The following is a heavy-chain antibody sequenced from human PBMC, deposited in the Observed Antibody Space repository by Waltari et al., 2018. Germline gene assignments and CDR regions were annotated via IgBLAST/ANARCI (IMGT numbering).Heavy chain of an antibody. Sequence: EVQLVESGGTLVQPGGSLRLSCEASGFTFSAFWMSWVRQAGGKGLEWVANINEDGSQKYFVDSVKGRFTISRDNAKDSLSLEMNSLRAEDTAVYYCAKGGHLDERGQGTLVTVSS. CDR1: GFTFSAFW. D-gene: IGHD3-16*01. CDR2: INEDGSQK. V-gene: IGHV3-7*01. CDR3: AKGGHLDE. J-gene: IGHJ4*02.